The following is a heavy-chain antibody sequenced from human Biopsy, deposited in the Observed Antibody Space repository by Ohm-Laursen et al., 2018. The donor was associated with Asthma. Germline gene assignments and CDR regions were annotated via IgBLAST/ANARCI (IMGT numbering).Heavy chain of an antibody. CDR1: GFTFSSYG. CDR2: ISYDGSNK. V-gene: IGHV3-30*03. Sequence: RSLRLSCTASGFTFSSYGMHWVRQAPGKGLEWVVVISYDGSNKYYADSVKGRFTISRDNSKNTLYLQMNSLRAEDTAVYYCASQSSGPDFWSGYYYFDYWGQGTLVTVSS. J-gene: IGHJ4*02. CDR3: ASQSSGPDFWSGYYYFDY. D-gene: IGHD3-3*01.